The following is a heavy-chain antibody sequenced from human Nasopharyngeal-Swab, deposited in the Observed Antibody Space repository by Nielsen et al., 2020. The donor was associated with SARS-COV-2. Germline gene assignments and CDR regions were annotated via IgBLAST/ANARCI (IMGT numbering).Heavy chain of an antibody. J-gene: IGHJ4*02. V-gene: IGHV4-59*08. Sequence: SETLSLTCTVSGGSISSYYWSWIRQPPGRGLEWIGYIYYSGSTNYNPSLKSRVTISVDTSKNQFSLKLSSVTAADTAVYYCARGYSSGWYFDWGQGTLVTVSS. D-gene: IGHD6-19*01. CDR3: ARGYSSGWYFD. CDR2: IYYSGST. CDR1: GGSISSYY.